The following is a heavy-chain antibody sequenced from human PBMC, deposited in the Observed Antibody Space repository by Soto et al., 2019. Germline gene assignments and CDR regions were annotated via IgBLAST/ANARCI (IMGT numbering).Heavy chain of an antibody. Sequence: WFRQPPGKGLEWIGSIYYSGSTYYNPSLKSRVTISVDTSKNQFSLKLSSVTAADTAVYYCARHVMISGSFDYWGQGTLVTVSS. D-gene: IGHD3-16*01. V-gene: IGHV4-39*01. J-gene: IGHJ4*02. CDR3: ARHVMISGSFDY. CDR2: IYYSGST.